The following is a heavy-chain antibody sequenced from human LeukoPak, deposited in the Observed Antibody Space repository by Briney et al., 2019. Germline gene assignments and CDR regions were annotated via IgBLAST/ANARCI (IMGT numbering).Heavy chain of an antibody. CDR2: TNEAGGDK. V-gene: IGHV3-7*01. CDR1: GFTFSDFW. D-gene: IGHD1-1*01. J-gene: IGHJ4*02. Sequence: GGSLRLSCAASGFTFSDFWMSWVRQAPGKGLECVASTNEAGGDKYYVDSVKGRFTISRDNSKNSLSLQMNSLTAEDTAIYYCAIATTGRGAFGSWGQGTLVSVS. CDR3: AIATTGRGAFGS.